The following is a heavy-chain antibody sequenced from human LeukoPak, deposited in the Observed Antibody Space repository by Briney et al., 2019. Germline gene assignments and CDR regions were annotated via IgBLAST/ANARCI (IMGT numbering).Heavy chain of an antibody. D-gene: IGHD3-10*01. CDR2: MNPNSGNT. V-gene: IGHV1-8*01. CDR1: GYAFTSYD. Sequence: ASVKVSCKASGYAFTSYDINWVRQATGQGLEWMGWMNPNSGNTGYAQKFQGRVTMTRNTSISTACMELSSLRSEDTAVYYCARGLRVRGVIRTKMYYFDYWGQGTLVTVSS. CDR3: ARGLRVRGVIRTKMYYFDY. J-gene: IGHJ4*02.